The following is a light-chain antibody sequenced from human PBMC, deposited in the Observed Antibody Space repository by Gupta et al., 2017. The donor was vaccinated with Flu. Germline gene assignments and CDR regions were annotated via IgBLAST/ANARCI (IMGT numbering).Light chain of an antibody. CDR3: QQYKDYPWT. CDR2: KGS. Sequence: KSTLTRLASPNIENCLARYQQRPGKAPRLLIYKGSDRESGVPYRFSGSGSETDFTLAISSLQPEDVAIYYCQQYKDYPWTFGEGTKV. CDR1: LTRLASPNIENC. V-gene: IGKV4-1*01. J-gene: IGKJ1*01.